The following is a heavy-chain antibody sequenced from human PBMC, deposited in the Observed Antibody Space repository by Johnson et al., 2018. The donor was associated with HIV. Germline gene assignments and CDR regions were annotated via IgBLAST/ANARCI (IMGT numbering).Heavy chain of an antibody. D-gene: IGHD3-16*01. J-gene: IGHJ3*02. CDR2: IYSDGNT. CDR3: AREGDGGAFDI. CDR1: GITVSSNY. V-gene: IGHV3-66*01. Sequence: VQLVESGGGLVQPGGSLRLSCAASGITVSSNYMSWVRQAPGKGLEWVSLIYSDGNTYYTDSVKGRFTISRDNAKNSLYLQMNSLRAEDTAVDYCAREGDGGAFDIWGQVTMVTVSS.